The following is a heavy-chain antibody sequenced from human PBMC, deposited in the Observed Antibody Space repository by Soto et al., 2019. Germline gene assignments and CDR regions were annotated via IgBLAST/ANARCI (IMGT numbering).Heavy chain of an antibody. V-gene: IGHV3-30*18. Sequence: QVQLVESGGGVVQPGRSQRLSCAASGFIFSTYGMHWARQAPGKGQEWLSVMSYDGNNNYYADSVNGRFTISRDNSKKMLWLQMDSLRTEDTAVYYCGKDLLLTTITTVGDWGQGTLVTVSS. D-gene: IGHD4-17*01. CDR3: GKDLLLTTITTVGD. CDR2: MSYDGNNN. CDR1: GFIFSTYG. J-gene: IGHJ4*02.